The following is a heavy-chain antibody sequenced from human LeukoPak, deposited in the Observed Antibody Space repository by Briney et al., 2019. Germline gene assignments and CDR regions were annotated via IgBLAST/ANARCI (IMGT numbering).Heavy chain of an antibody. D-gene: IGHD2-2*01. Sequence: GASVKVSCKASGGTFSSYAISWVRQAPGQGLEWMGGIIPIFGTANYVQKFQGRVTITADESTSTAYMELSSLRSEDTAVYYCARREDCSSTSCYRSWFDPWGQGTLVTVSS. CDR3: ARREDCSSTSCYRSWFDP. CDR1: GGTFSSYA. CDR2: IIPIFGTA. J-gene: IGHJ5*02. V-gene: IGHV1-69*13.